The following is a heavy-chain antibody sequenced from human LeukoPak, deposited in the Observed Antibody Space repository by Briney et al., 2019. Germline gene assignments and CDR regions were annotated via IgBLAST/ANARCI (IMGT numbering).Heavy chain of an antibody. CDR3: AREYSSSSSYFDY. J-gene: IGHJ4*02. V-gene: IGHV4-31*03. D-gene: IGHD6-6*01. CDR2: IYYSGST. CDR1: GGSISSGGYY. Sequence: SQTLSLTCTVSGGSISSGGYYWNWIRQHPGTGLEWIGYIYYSGSTYYNPSLKSRVTISVDTSKNQFSLKLSSVTAADTAVYYCAREYSSSSSYFDYWGQGTLVTVSS.